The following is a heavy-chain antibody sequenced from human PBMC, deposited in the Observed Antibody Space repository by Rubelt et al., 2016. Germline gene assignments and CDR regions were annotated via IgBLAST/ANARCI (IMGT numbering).Heavy chain of an antibody. J-gene: IGHJ5*02. CDR1: GGSISISSYY. D-gene: IGHD2/OR15-2a*01. Sequence: QLQLQESGPGLVKPSETLSLTCTVSGGSISISSYYWGWIRQPPGKGLEWIGSHYYSRSTYYNPSPKSRVPISVDTSKNQFSRKVRSVTAADTAMYFCARDPQNWFDPWGQGTPVTVSS. CDR2: HYYSRST. CDR3: ARDPQNWFDP. V-gene: IGHV4-39*07.